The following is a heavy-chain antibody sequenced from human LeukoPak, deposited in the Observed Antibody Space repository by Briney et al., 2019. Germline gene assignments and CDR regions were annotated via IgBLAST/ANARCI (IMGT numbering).Heavy chain of an antibody. V-gene: IGHV3-7*01. D-gene: IGHD3-22*01. Sequence: GGSLRLSCAASGFTLSNYWMSWVRQAPGKGLEWVANIKQDGSEKYYVDSVKGRFTISRDNAKNSLYLQMNSLRAEDTAVYYCARGGYYFDTSGYYPVDSWGQGTLVTVSS. J-gene: IGHJ4*02. CDR2: IKQDGSEK. CDR3: ARGGYYFDTSGYYPVDS. CDR1: GFTLSNYW.